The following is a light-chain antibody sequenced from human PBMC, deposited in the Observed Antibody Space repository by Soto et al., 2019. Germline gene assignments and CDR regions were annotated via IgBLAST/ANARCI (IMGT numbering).Light chain of an antibody. CDR1: SSDVGGYYS. CDR2: WVS. Sequence: QSALTQPASVSGSPGQSISISCTGTSSDVGGYYSVSWFQQHSGKAPKLMIYWVSNRPSGVSNRISRSKSDNTTSLAIPGLQAEDKADYYCSSYTSSTTQYVYGTATKVTV. J-gene: IGLJ1*01. V-gene: IGLV2-14*01. CDR3: SSYTSSTTQYV.